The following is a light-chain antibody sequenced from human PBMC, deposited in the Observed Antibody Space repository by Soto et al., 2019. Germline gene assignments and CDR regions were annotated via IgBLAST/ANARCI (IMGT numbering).Light chain of an antibody. Sequence: QSVLTQPASVSGSPGQSITISCTGTSSDVGGFNYVSWYQQHPGKAPKLLIYEVSNRPSGVSNRFSASKSGNTASLTISGLQAEDESDYYCTSYTSSGAPYVFGTGTKLTVL. CDR3: TSYTSSGAPYV. V-gene: IGLV2-14*01. CDR1: SSDVGGFNY. CDR2: EVS. J-gene: IGLJ1*01.